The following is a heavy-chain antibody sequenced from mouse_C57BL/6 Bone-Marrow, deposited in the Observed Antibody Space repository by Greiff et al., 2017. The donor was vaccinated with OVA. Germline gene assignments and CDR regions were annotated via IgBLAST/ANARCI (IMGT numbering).Heavy chain of an antibody. D-gene: IGHD1-1*01. V-gene: IGHV1-54*01. CDR2: INPGSGGT. CDR3: ARPDYYGSSYAMDY. Sequence: QVQLQQSGAELVRPGTSVKVSCKASGYAFTNYLIEWVKQRPGQGLVWIGVINPGSGGTNYNEKFKGKATLTADKSSSTAYMQLSSLTSEDSAVYFCARPDYYGSSYAMDYWGQGTSVTVSS. CDR1: GYAFTNYL. J-gene: IGHJ4*01.